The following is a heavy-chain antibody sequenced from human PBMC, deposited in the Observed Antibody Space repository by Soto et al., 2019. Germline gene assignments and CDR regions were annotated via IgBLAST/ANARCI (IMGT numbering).Heavy chain of an antibody. Sequence: GGSLRLSCAASGFTFSSYGMHWVRQAPGKGLEWVAVISYDGSNKYYADSVKGRFTISRDNSKNTLYLQMNSLRAEDTAVYYCAKDRDSGGFDYWGQGTLVTVSS. J-gene: IGHJ4*02. CDR3: AKDRDSGGFDY. CDR1: GFTFSSYG. V-gene: IGHV3-30*18. D-gene: IGHD3-10*01. CDR2: ISYDGSNK.